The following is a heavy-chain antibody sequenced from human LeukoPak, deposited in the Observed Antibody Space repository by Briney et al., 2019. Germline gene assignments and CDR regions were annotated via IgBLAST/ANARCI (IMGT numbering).Heavy chain of an antibody. Sequence: SETLSLTCTVSGGSISSYYWSWIRQPPGKGLEWIGYIYYSGSTNYNPSLKSRVTISVDTSKNQFSLKLSSVTAADTAVYYCARHGRLRIAAAGMEPWGQGTLVTVSS. J-gene: IGHJ5*02. CDR2: IYYSGST. V-gene: IGHV4-59*08. CDR3: ARHGRLRIAAAGMEP. CDR1: GGSISSYY. D-gene: IGHD6-13*01.